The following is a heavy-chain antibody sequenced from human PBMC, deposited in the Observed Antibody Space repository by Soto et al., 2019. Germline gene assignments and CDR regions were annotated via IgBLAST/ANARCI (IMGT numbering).Heavy chain of an antibody. Sequence: QVQLVQSGAEVKKPGASVKVSCKASGYTFNSYAISWVRQAPGQGLEWMGWISAYNGNTNYAQMLQGRXTXPXXTSTSTAYMELRSLRSDATAVYYCARDLAAGTCDYWGQGTLVTVSS. V-gene: IGHV1-18*01. CDR3: ARDLAAGTCDY. CDR1: GYTFNSYA. CDR2: ISAYNGNT. J-gene: IGHJ4*02. D-gene: IGHD6-13*01.